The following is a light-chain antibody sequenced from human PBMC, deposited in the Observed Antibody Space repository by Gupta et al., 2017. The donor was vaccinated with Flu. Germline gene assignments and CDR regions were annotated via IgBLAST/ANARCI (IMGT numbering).Light chain of an antibody. V-gene: IGKV1-39*01. CDR3: QQRNSIFWT. Sequence: DIQMTQSPSSLSASVGDKVTITCRTSQSIDTFLNWYQQRPGEAPKLLIYGASRLQTGVPSRFSGGGSGTDFTLTISRLHSEDSATYYCQQRNSIFWTFGQGTKVEI. J-gene: IGKJ1*01. CDR1: QSIDTF. CDR2: GAS.